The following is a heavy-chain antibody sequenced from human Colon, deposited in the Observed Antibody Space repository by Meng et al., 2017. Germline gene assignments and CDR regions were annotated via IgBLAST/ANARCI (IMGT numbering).Heavy chain of an antibody. CDR2: IHYSGSR. J-gene: IGHJ4*02. V-gene: IGHV4-61*01. CDR3: ARFYGSGTFEVHDY. Sequence: QVRRAGSGPGLVRPSETLALTCNVSGGSVSSASYYWSWIRQPPGKGLEWIGLIHYSGSRNYNPSLKSRVTMSVDTSKNQVSLRLTSVTAADTAVYYCARFYGSGTFEVHDYWGQGTLVTVSS. D-gene: IGHD3-10*01. CDR1: GGSVSSASYY.